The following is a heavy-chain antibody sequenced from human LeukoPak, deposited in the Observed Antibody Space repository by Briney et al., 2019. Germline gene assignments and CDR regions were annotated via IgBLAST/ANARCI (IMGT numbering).Heavy chain of an antibody. CDR2: ISGSGGSI. Sequence: GGSLRLSCAASGFTFSSYAMSWVRQAPGKGLEWVSAISGSGGSIYYADSVKGRFTISRDNSKNTLYLQMNSLRAEDTAVYYCAKDPDDYGDYGDWGQGTLVTVSS. V-gene: IGHV3-23*01. J-gene: IGHJ4*02. CDR3: AKDPDDYGDYGD. D-gene: IGHD4-17*01. CDR1: GFTFSSYA.